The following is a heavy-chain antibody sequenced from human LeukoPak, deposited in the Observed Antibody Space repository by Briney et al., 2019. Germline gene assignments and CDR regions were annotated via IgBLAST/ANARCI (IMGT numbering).Heavy chain of an antibody. J-gene: IGHJ4*02. CDR1: GFTFSSYW. Sequence: PGGSLRLSCAASGFTFSSYWMHWVRQAPGKGLVWVSLINSDGSTTTYADSVKGRFTISRDNAKNTLYLQMNSLRAEDTALYFCARGFFGESLVLDYWGQGTLVTVSS. D-gene: IGHD3-10*01. CDR3: ARGFFGESLVLDY. CDR2: INSDGSTT. V-gene: IGHV3-74*01.